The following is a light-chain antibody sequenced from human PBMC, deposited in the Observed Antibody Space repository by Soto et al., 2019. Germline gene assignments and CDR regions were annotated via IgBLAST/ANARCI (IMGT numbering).Light chain of an antibody. V-gene: IGLV2-23*01. CDR1: SSDVVSYNL. CDR3: CSYAGSSTWV. Sequence: QSVLTQPASVSGSPGQSFTISCTGTSSDVVSYNLVSWYQQHPGKAPKLMIYEGSKRPSGVSNRFSGSKSGNTASLTISGLQAEDEADYYCCSYAGSSTWVFGGGTKLTVL. CDR2: EGS. J-gene: IGLJ3*02.